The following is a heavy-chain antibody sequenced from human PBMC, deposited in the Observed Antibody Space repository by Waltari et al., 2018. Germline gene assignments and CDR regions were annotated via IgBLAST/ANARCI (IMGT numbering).Heavy chain of an antibody. CDR3: ARDTITASGLDP. Sequence: QVQLQESGPGLVKPSETLSLTCAVSGYSISSGYYWGWIRQPPGKGLEWIGSIYHSGSTYYNPSLKSRVTISVDTSKNQFSLKLSSVTAADTAVYYCARDTITASGLDPWGQGTLVTVSS. CDR2: IYHSGST. D-gene: IGHD3-3*01. J-gene: IGHJ5*02. V-gene: IGHV4-38-2*02. CDR1: GYSISSGYY.